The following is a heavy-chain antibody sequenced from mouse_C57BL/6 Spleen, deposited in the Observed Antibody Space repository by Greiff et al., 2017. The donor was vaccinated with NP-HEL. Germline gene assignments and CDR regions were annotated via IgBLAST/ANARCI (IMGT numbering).Heavy chain of an antibody. D-gene: IGHD3-2*02. CDR3: ARDSSGSWFAY. V-gene: IGHV1-80*01. CDR1: GYAFSSYW. Sequence: LQQSGASVKISCKASGYAFSSYWMNWVKQRPGKGLEWIGQIYPGDGDTNYNGKFKGKATLTADKSSSTAYMQLSSLTSEDSAVYFCARDSSGSWFAYWGQGTLVTVSA. J-gene: IGHJ3*01. CDR2: IYPGDGDT.